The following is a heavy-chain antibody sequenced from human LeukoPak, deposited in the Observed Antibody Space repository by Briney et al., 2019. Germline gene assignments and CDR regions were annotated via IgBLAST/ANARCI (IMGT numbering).Heavy chain of an antibody. J-gene: IGHJ5*01. D-gene: IGHD1-26*01. V-gene: IGHV3-23*01. CDR1: GFTFSTYG. CDR3: AKDYEPLVGVHRWGDWFDS. CDR2: ISGTGGTT. Sequence: GGSLRLFCVGAGFTFSTYGMIWVRQAPGEGLEWVSLISGTGGTTFYADSVKGWFTISSDNFRNTLYLQMTSLRDQDTAVDYCAKDYEPLVGVHRWGDWFDSWGQGTLVIVSS.